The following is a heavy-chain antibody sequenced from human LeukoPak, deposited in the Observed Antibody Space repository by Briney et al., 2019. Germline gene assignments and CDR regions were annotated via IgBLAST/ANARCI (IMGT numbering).Heavy chain of an antibody. CDR1: GGTFSSYA. J-gene: IGHJ4*02. Sequence: SVKVSCKASGGTFSSYAISWVRQAAGQGLEWMGGIIPIFGTANYAQKFQGRVTITADESTSTAYMELSSLRSEDTAVYYCARDHLAYYDSSGYCPFDYWGQGTLVTVSS. V-gene: IGHV1-69*13. CDR3: ARDHLAYYDSSGYCPFDY. D-gene: IGHD3-22*01. CDR2: IIPIFGTA.